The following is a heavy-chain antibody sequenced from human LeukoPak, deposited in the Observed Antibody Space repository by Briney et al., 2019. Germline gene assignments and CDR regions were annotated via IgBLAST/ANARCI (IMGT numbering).Heavy chain of an antibody. CDR2: ISAYNGNT. V-gene: IGHV1-18*01. Sequence: ASVKVSCKASGGTFSSYAISWVRQAPGQGLEWMGWISAYNGNTNYAQKLQGRVTMTTDTSTSTAYMELRSLRSDDTAVYYCARVAGSTSWMYYYYYYMDVWGKGTTVTVSS. CDR3: ARVAGSTSWMYYYYYYMDV. D-gene: IGHD2-2*01. J-gene: IGHJ6*03. CDR1: GGTFSSYA.